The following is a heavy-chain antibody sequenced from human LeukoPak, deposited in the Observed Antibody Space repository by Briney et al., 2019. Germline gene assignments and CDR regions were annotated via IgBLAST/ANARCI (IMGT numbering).Heavy chain of an antibody. CDR3: ARYWPPYDISGYYYSIDY. J-gene: IGHJ4*02. CDR1: GGSVSSITYY. CDR2: IYYSGST. D-gene: IGHD3-22*01. V-gene: IGHV4-39*01. Sequence: SETLSLTCTVSGGSVSSITYYWAWIRQPPGKGLEWIGSIYYSGSTYYNPSLKSRITISVDTSKNQFSLKLSSVTAADTAVYYCARYWPPYDISGYYYSIDYWGQGTLVTVSS.